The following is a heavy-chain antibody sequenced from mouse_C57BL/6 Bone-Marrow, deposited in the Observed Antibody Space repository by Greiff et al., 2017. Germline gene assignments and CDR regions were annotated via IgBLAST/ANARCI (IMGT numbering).Heavy chain of an antibody. V-gene: IGHV1-81*01. J-gene: IGHJ2*01. D-gene: IGHD1-1*02. CDR3: ARKGGYGPFDY. CDR2: IYPRSGNT. Sequence: VQLQESGAELARPGASVKLSCKASGYTFTSYGISWVKQRTGQGLEWIGEIYPRSGNTYYNEKFKGKATLTADKSSSTAYMELRSLTSEDSAVYFCARKGGYGPFDYWGQGTTLTVSS. CDR1: GYTFTSYG.